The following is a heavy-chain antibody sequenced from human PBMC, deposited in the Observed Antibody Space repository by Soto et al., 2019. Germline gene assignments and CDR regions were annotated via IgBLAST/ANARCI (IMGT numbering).Heavy chain of an antibody. Sequence: GGSLRLPCAASGFTFSSYSMNWVRQAPGKGLEWVSSISSSSSYIYYADSVKGRFTISRDNAKNSLYLQMNSLRAMDTAVYDWARDQGCVSDPWGQRTLVTVSS. V-gene: IGHV3-21*01. CDR1: GFTFSSYS. J-gene: IGHJ5*02. CDR2: ISSSSSYI. CDR3: ARDQGCVSDP.